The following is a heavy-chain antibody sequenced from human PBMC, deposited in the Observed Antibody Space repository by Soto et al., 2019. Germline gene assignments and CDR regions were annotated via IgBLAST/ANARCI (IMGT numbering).Heavy chain of an antibody. V-gene: IGHV3-30*03. D-gene: IGHD3-22*01. J-gene: IGHJ4*02. Sequence: QVQLVESGGGVVQPGGSLRLSCAASGFTFRTYAMHWVRQAPGKGLEWVAVLSYDGSNEYFADSVKGRFITSRDNSKNTMDLQLSSLRAADKAVYYYGRRVGLTTGYYFDYWGQGTLVTVSS. CDR3: GRRVGLTTGYYFDY. CDR1: GFTFRTYA. CDR2: LSYDGSNE.